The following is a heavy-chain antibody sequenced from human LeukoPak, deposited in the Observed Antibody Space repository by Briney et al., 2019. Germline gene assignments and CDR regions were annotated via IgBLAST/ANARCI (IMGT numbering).Heavy chain of an antibody. CDR1: GGSISSYY. CDR2: IYYSGST. CDR3: AREGIAARPGGFDY. D-gene: IGHD6-6*01. Sequence: SETLSLTCTVSGGSISSYYWSWIRQPPWKGLEWIGYIYYSGSTNYNPSLKSRVTISVDTSKNQFSLKLSSVTAADTAVYYCAREGIAARPGGFDYWGQGTLVTVSS. J-gene: IGHJ4*02. V-gene: IGHV4-59*12.